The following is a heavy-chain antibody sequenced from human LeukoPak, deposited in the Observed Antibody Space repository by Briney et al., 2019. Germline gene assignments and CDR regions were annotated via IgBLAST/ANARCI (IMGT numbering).Heavy chain of an antibody. V-gene: IGHV3-64*01. CDR1: GFTFSSYA. Sequence: PGGSLRLSCAASGFTFSSYAMHWVRQAPGKGLEYVSAISSNGGSTYYANSVKGRFTISRDNSKNTLYLQMGSLRAEDMAVYYCARGRCCSGGSCYARLTTDAFDIWGQGTMVTVSS. J-gene: IGHJ3*02. CDR3: ARGRCCSGGSCYARLTTDAFDI. CDR2: ISSNGGST. D-gene: IGHD2-15*01.